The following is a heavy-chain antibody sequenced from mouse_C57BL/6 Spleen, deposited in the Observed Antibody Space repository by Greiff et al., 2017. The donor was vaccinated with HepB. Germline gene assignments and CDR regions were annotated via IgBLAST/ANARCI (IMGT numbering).Heavy chain of an antibody. V-gene: IGHV5-4*03. CDR1: GFTFSSYA. CDR2: ISDGGSYT. J-gene: IGHJ4*01. D-gene: IGHD2-4*01. Sequence: DVKLVESGGGLVKPGGSLKLSCAASGFTFSSYAMSWVRQTPEKRLEWVATISDGGSYTYYPDNVKGRFTISRDNAKNNLYLQMSHLKSEDTAMYYCARAVDYLYAMDYWGQRTSVTVSS. CDR3: ARAVDYLYAMDY.